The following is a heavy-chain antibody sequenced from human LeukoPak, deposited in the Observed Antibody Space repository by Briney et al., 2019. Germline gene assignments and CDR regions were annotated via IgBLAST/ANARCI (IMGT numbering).Heavy chain of an antibody. Sequence: SETLSLTCAVYGGSFSGYYWSWIRQPPGKGLEWIGEINHSGSTNYNPSLKSRVTISVDTSKNQFSLKLSSVTAADTAVYYCARAIDLMDWFDPWGQGTLVTVSS. CDR3: ARAIDLMDWFDP. CDR2: INHSGST. CDR1: GGSFSGYY. J-gene: IGHJ5*02. D-gene: IGHD2-15*01. V-gene: IGHV4-34*01.